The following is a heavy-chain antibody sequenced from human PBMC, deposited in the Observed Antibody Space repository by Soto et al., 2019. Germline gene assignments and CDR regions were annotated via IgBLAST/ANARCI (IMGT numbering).Heavy chain of an antibody. CDR1: GFTFSSYG. J-gene: IGHJ6*02. CDR3: ARGEQLASYYYYGMDV. D-gene: IGHD6-6*01. V-gene: IGHV3-33*01. CDR2: IWYDGSNK. Sequence: GGSLRLSCAASGFTFSSYGMHWVRQAPGKGLEWVAVIWYDGSNKYYADSVKGRFTISRDNSKNTLYLQMNSLRAEDTAVYYCARGEQLASYYYYGMDVWGQGTTVTVSS.